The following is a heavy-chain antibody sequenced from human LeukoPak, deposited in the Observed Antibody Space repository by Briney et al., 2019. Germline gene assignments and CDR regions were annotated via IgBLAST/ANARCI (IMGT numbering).Heavy chain of an antibody. J-gene: IGHJ3*02. CDR2: ISSSSSTI. CDR3: ARGYSSSWYGNAFDI. Sequence: GGSLRLSCAASGFTFSSYSMNWVRQAPGKGLECVSYISSSSSTIYYADSVKGQFTISRDNAKNSLYLQMNSLRAEDTAVYYCARGYSSSWYGNAFDIWGQGTMVTVSS. V-gene: IGHV3-48*04. CDR1: GFTFSSYS. D-gene: IGHD6-13*01.